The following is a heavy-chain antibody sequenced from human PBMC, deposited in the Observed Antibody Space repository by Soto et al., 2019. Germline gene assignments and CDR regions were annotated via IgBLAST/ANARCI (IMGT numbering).Heavy chain of an antibody. J-gene: IGHJ4*02. V-gene: IGHV4-4*02. D-gene: IGHD2-2*01. CDR2: TCHDGVT. Sequence: PSETLSLTCAVSSGSIDNVYWWSWVRQSPGKGLDWIGETCHDGVTNYNPSLKSRVTISLDTSENHFSLKLSSVTAADTAVYYCARVSRDVXNPRPDYFDYWGQGTLVTVSS. CDR1: SGSIDNVYW. CDR3: ARVSRDVXNPRPDYFDY.